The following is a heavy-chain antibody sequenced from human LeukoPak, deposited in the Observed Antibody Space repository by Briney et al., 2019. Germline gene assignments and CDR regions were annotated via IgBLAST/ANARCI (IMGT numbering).Heavy chain of an antibody. CDR3: ARHTGGWSPFDY. D-gene: IGHD6-19*01. J-gene: IGHJ4*02. CDR1: GDSISSNTHY. Sequence: SETLSLTCTVSGDSISSNTHYWGWIRQPPGKGLEWIGSIYYSGRTYYNPSLESRVTISVDTSKNQFSLKLSSVTAADTAVYYCARHTGGWSPFDYWGQGTLVTVSS. V-gene: IGHV4-39*01. CDR2: IYYSGRT.